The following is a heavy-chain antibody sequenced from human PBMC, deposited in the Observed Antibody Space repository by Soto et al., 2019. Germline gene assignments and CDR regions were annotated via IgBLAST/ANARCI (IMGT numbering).Heavy chain of an antibody. D-gene: IGHD6-19*01. CDR2: IYYSGST. V-gene: IGHV4-59*01. Sequence: ETLSLTCTVSGGSISSYYWSWIRQPPGKGLEWIGYIYYSGSTNYNPSLKSRVTISVDTSKNQFSLKLSSVTAADTAVYYCARITIAVAGEYYFDYWGQGTLVTVSS. CDR1: GGSISSYY. J-gene: IGHJ4*02. CDR3: ARITIAVAGEYYFDY.